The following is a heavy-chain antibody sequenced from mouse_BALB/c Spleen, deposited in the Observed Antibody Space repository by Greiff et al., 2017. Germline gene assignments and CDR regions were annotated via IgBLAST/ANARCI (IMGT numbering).Heavy chain of an antibody. CDR3: TRGDDYYFDY. CDR1: GFTFSNYW. J-gene: IGHJ2*01. V-gene: IGHV6-6*02. CDR2: IRLKSNNYAT. D-gene: IGHD2-4*01. Sequence: EVMLVESGGGLVQPGGSMKLSCVASGFTFSNYWMNWVRQSPEKGLEWVAEIRLKSNNYATHYAESVKGRFTISRDDSKSSVYLQMNNLRAEDTGIYYCTRGDDYYFDYWGQGTTLTVSS.